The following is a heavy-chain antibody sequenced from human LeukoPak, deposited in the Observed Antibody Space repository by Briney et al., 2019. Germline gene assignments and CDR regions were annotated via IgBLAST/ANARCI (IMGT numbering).Heavy chain of an antibody. CDR1: GFTFSSYG. V-gene: IGHV3-30*03. CDR2: IVYDGSNTYDASSK. Sequence: GGSLRLSCAASGFTFSSYGMHWVRQAPGKGLEWVAVIVYDGSNTYDASSKHYADSVKGRFTISRDNSKKTLYLQLNSLRAEDTAVYYCVRYYGSGRGYYGMDVWGQGTTVTVSS. D-gene: IGHD3-10*01. CDR3: VRYYGSGRGYYGMDV. J-gene: IGHJ6*02.